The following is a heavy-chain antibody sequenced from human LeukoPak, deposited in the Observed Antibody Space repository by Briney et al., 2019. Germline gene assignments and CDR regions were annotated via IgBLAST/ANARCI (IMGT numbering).Heavy chain of an antibody. J-gene: IGHJ4*02. CDR1: GGSISSGGYY. V-gene: IGHV4-31*03. Sequence: SQTLSLTCTVSGGSISSGGYYWSWIRQHPGTGLEWIGYIYYSGSTYYNPSLKSRVTISVDTSKNQFSLKLSSVTAADTAVYYCARASGPREYYYGSGILFDYWGQGTLVTVSS. D-gene: IGHD3-10*01. CDR2: IYYSGST. CDR3: ARASGPREYYYGSGILFDY.